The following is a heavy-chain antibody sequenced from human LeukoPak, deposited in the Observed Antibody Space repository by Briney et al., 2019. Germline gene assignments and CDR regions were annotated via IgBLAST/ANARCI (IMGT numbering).Heavy chain of an antibody. Sequence: GGSLRLSCAASGFTFSDYYMSWIRQAPGKGLEWVSYISSSGSTIYYADSVKGRFTISRDNAKNSLYLQMNSLRAEDTAVYYCARAGAYDFWSGYYSTGGMDVWGQGTTVTVSS. V-gene: IGHV3-11*01. J-gene: IGHJ6*02. CDR1: GFTFSDYY. CDR3: ARAGAYDFWSGYYSTGGMDV. CDR2: ISSSGSTI. D-gene: IGHD3-3*01.